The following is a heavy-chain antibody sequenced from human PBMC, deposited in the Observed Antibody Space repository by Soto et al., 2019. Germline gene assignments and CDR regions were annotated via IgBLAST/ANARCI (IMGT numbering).Heavy chain of an antibody. D-gene: IGHD3-16*01. CDR2: IIPIFGTA. Sequence: GASVKVSCKASGGTFSSYAISWVRQAPGQGLEWMGGIIPIFGTANYAQKFQGRVTITADESTSTAYMELSSLRSEDTAVYYCARVLWGGDDYYYGMDVWGQGTTVTVSS. V-gene: IGHV1-69*13. CDR3: ARVLWGGDDYYYGMDV. CDR1: GGTFSSYA. J-gene: IGHJ6*02.